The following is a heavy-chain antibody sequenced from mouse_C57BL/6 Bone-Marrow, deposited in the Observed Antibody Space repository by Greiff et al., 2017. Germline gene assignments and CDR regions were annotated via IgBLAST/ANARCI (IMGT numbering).Heavy chain of an antibody. CDR1: GYTFTSYG. Sequence: VQLQQSGAELVRPGSSVKMFCKPSGYTFTSYGINWVQQRPGQGLEWIGYFYFGYGYTEYNEKFKGKAPLTSDTSSSTASMQLSSLASEDSEIYCCARWPGRLAYWGQGTLVTVSA. V-gene: IGHV1-58*01. CDR3: ARWPGRLAY. J-gene: IGHJ3*01. CDR2: FYFGYGYT. D-gene: IGHD4-1*01.